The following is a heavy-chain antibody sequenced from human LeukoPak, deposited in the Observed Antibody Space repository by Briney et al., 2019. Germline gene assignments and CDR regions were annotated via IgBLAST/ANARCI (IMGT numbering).Heavy chain of an antibody. CDR2: IKQDGSEK. Sequence: GGSLRLSCAASGFTFSSYWMSWVRQAPGKGLEWVANIKQDGSEKYYVDSVKGRFTISRDNAKNSLYLQMNSLRAEDTAVYYCARGVYSIMARKRYFDYWGQGTLVTVSS. J-gene: IGHJ4*02. V-gene: IGHV3-7*01. D-gene: IGHD3-3*02. CDR3: ARGVYSIMARKRYFDY. CDR1: GFTFSSYW.